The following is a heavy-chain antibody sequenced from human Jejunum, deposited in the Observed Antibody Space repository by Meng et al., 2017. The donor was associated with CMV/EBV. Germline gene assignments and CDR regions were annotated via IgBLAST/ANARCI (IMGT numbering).Heavy chain of an antibody. J-gene: IGHJ4*02. CDR3: TKDGSTSWNSESDY. Sequence: SGFTCSRYAMTWVRQTPGKGLEWVSATSAIGGGTYYADSVKGRFTISRDNSKNTIYLQMNSLRVEDTAVYYCTKDGSTSWNSESDYWGQGTLVTVSS. D-gene: IGHD2-2*01. CDR1: GFTCSRYA. V-gene: IGHV3-23*01. CDR2: TSAIGGGT.